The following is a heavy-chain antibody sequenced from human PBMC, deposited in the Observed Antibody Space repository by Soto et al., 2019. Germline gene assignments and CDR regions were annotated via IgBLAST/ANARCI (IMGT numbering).Heavy chain of an antibody. J-gene: IGHJ4*02. Sequence: EVQLVESGGGLVKPGRSLRLSCAASGFTFNSYHMNWVRQAPGKGLEWVSSISSSGSYIYYADSVKGRFTISRDNAKNSLYLQMNSLRAEDTAVYYCARKPNTGDYWGQGTLVTVSS. CDR1: GFTFNSYH. CDR3: ARKPNTGDY. V-gene: IGHV3-21*01. D-gene: IGHD3-10*01. CDR2: ISSSGSYI.